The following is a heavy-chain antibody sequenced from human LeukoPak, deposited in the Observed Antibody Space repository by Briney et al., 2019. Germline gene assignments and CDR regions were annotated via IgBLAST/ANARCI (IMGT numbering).Heavy chain of an antibody. CDR3: ARESGGGLDYAFWSGYKPFDY. V-gene: IGHV1-69*01. CDR1: GGTFSSYA. Sequence: ASVKVSCKASGGTFSSYAISWVRQAPGQGLEWMGGIIPIFGTANYAQKFQGRVTITADESTSTAYMELRSLRSDDTAVYYCARESGGGLDYAFWSGYKPFDYWGQGTLVTVSS. CDR2: IIPIFGTA. J-gene: IGHJ4*02. D-gene: IGHD3-3*01.